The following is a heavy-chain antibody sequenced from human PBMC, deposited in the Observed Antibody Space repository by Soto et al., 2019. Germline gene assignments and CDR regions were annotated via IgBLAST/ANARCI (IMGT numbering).Heavy chain of an antibody. CDR1: GYTFTGYY. Sequence: ASVNVSSKASGYTFTGYYTHWVRQAPGQGLEWMGWINPNSGGTNYAQKFQGWVTMTRDTSISTAYMELSRLRSDDTAVYYYARDQSGMDVWGQGTKVTVSS. V-gene: IGHV1-2*04. CDR3: ARDQSGMDV. J-gene: IGHJ6*02. CDR2: INPNSGGT.